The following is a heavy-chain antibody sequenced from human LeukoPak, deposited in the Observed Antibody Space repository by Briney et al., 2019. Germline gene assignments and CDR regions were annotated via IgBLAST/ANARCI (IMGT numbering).Heavy chain of an antibody. CDR1: GYSFTSYW. D-gene: IGHD2-15*01. CDR2: IYPGDSDT. J-gene: IGHJ6*03. Sequence: GESLKISCKGSGYSFTSYWIGWVRQMPGKGLEWMGIIYPGDSDTRYSPSFQGQVTISADKSISTAYLQWSSLKASDTAMYYCARHVGGGYCSGGSCYDYMDVWGKGTTVTVSS. CDR3: ARHVGGGYCSGGSCYDYMDV. V-gene: IGHV5-51*01.